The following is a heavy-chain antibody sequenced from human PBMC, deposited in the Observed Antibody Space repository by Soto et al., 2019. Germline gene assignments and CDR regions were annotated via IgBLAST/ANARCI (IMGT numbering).Heavy chain of an antibody. V-gene: IGHV4-31*11. D-gene: IGHD6-25*01. CDR2: IYYSGST. Sequence: KPXETLSLSCAVSGCSISSVGHYWTWIRQQPGKGLEWIGYIYYSGSTDYNPSLKSRVTISVDRSKNQFSLNLSSVTAADTAIYYCARESGGYDSSTRYGLDVWGQGTTVTVSS. CDR3: ARESGGYDSSTRYGLDV. J-gene: IGHJ6*02. CDR1: GCSISSVGHY.